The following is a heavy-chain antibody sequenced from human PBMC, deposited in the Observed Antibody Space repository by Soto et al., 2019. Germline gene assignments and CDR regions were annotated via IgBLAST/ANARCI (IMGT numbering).Heavy chain of an antibody. CDR3: ARDDHYDSSGYYYTDY. J-gene: IGHJ4*02. Sequence: SVKVSRKASGGTFSSYSISWVRQAPGQGLEWMGGIIPIFGTANYAQKFQGRVTITADASTSTAYMELSSLRSEDTAVYYCARDDHYDSSGYYYTDYWGQGTLVTVCS. V-gene: IGHV1-69*13. CDR1: GGTFSSYS. D-gene: IGHD3-22*01. CDR2: IIPIFGTA.